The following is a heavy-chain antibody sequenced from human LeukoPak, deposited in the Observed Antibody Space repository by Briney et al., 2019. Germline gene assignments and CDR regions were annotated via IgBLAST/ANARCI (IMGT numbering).Heavy chain of an antibody. CDR1: GFTFSSYW. CDR3: VVATIPYFDY. J-gene: IGHJ4*02. Sequence: GGSLRLSCAASGFTFSSYWMNWVRQAPGTGLEWVSYISSSSSTIYYADSVKGRFTISRDNAKNSLYLQMNSLRAEDMAVYYCVVATIPYFDYWGQGTLVTVSS. CDR2: ISSSSSTI. D-gene: IGHD5-12*01. V-gene: IGHV3-48*01.